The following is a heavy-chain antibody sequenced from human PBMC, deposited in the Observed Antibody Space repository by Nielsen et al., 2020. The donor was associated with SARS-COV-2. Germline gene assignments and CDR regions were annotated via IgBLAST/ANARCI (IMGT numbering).Heavy chain of an antibody. CDR3: ARAAEGSYNWNFGGSHYYGMDV. CDR1: GGTFSSYG. J-gene: IGHJ6*02. CDR2: ISAYNGNT. V-gene: IGHV1-18*01. Sequence: ASVKVSCKASGGTFSSYGISWVRQAPGQGLEWMGWISAYNGNTNYAQKLQGRVTMTTDTSTSTAYMELRSLRSDDTAVYYCARAAEGSYNWNFGGSHYYGMDVWGQGTTVTVSS. D-gene: IGHD1-7*01.